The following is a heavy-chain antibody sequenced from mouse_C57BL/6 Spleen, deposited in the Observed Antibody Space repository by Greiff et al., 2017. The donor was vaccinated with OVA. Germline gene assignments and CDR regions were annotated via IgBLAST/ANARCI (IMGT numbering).Heavy chain of an antibody. CDR3: AKERYFDY. Sequence: EVKLMESGGGLVKPGGSLKLSCAASGFTFSDYGMHWVRQAPEKGLEWVAYISSGSSTIYYADTVKGRFTISRDNAKNTLFLQMTSLRSEDTAMYYCAKERYFDYWGQGTTLTVSS. CDR1: GFTFSDYG. J-gene: IGHJ2*01. V-gene: IGHV5-17*01. CDR2: ISSGSSTI.